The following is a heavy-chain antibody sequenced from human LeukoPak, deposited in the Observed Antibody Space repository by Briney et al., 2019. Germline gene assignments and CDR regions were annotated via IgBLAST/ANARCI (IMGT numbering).Heavy chain of an antibody. D-gene: IGHD3-10*01. J-gene: IGHJ4*02. CDR2: INHSGST. CDR1: GGSISSGGYS. V-gene: IGHV4-30-2*01. Sequence: SETLSLTCAVSGGSISSGGYSWSWIRQPPGKGLEWIGEINHSGSTNYNPSLKSRVTISVDTSKNQFSLKLSSVTAADTAVYYCARIGGVTEFDYWGQGTLVTVSS. CDR3: ARIGGVTEFDY.